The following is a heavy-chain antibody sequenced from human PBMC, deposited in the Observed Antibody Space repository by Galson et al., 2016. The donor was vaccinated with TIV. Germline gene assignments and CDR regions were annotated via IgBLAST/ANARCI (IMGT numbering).Heavy chain of an antibody. D-gene: IGHD2-2*01. CDR3: ARVRFCGKTSCHHYFDT. Sequence: SLRLSCAASGFTFNAFGIHWVRQAPGKGLEWVAVIFYEGVNEDYADSVKGRFTVSRDNSKNILYLQVSSLRVEDTAVYFCARVRFCGKTSCHHYFDTWGQGTLVTVSS. CDR2: IFYEGVNE. CDR1: GFTFNAFG. V-gene: IGHV3-30*12. J-gene: IGHJ5*02.